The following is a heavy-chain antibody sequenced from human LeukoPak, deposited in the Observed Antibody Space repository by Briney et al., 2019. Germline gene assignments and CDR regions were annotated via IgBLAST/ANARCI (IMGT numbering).Heavy chain of an antibody. Sequence: GGSLRLSCEASGFTFSTYWMKWVRQAPGKGLEWVANIKQDGSQKYYVDSVKGRFIISRDNAKNSLYLQMNSLRAEDTAVYYYAREGTYGNYRASGDYWGQGALVTVSS. CDR2: IKQDGSQK. CDR1: GFTFSTYW. D-gene: IGHD4-23*01. V-gene: IGHV3-7*03. CDR3: AREGTYGNYRASGDY. J-gene: IGHJ4*02.